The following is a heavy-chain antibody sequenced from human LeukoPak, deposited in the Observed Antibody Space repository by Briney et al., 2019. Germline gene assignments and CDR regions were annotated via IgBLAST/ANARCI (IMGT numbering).Heavy chain of an antibody. V-gene: IGHV1-18*01. D-gene: IGHD4-17*01. CDR3: AGTVMTAMTNFDY. J-gene: IGHJ4*02. CDR2: ISAYNGNT. CDR1: GYTFTSYG. Sequence: ASVKVSCKASGYTFTSYGISWVRQAPGQGLEWMGWISAYNGNTNYAQKFQGRVTMATDTSTSTAYMDLRSLRSDDTAVYYCAGTVMTAMTNFDYWGQGTLVTVSS.